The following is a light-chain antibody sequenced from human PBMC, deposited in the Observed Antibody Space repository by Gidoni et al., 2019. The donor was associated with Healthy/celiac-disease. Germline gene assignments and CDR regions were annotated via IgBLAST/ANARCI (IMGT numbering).Light chain of an antibody. CDR1: KLDNKY. CDR3: QAWDGTSGV. CDR2: QDR. J-gene: IGLJ3*02. Sequence: SFELTQAPSVSVSPGQTATITCSGDKLDNKYVSWYQQKAGQIPVVVMYQDRKRPSGIPERFSGSNSGNIATLTISGTQAMDEADYYCQAWDGTSGVFGGGTRLAVL. V-gene: IGLV3-1*01.